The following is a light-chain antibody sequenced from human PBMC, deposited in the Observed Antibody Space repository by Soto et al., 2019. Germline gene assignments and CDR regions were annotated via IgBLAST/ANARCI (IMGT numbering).Light chain of an antibody. J-gene: IGKJ2*01. Sequence: DIQMTQSPTTLSASVGDRVTITCRANESFSRWLAWYQQKPGKAPKLLIYQASRLQSGVPSRFSGSGSGTEFTLTISSLQPDDFATYYCQQYNSYQMYTFGQATKVDIK. CDR1: ESFSRW. CDR3: QQYNSYQMYT. CDR2: QAS. V-gene: IGKV1-5*03.